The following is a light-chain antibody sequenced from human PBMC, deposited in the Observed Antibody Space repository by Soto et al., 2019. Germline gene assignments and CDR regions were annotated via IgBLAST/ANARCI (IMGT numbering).Light chain of an antibody. CDR1: QSVSNNY. CDR2: DAY. V-gene: IGKV3D-20*02. CDR3: QQRHMWPIT. Sequence: EIVMTQSPATLSVSPGERATLSCRASQSVSNNYLAWYQQKPGQAPRLLIYDAYNRATGIPPRFSGSGSGTDFTLTISSLEPEDSAVYYCQQRHMWPITFGQGTRLEIK. J-gene: IGKJ5*01.